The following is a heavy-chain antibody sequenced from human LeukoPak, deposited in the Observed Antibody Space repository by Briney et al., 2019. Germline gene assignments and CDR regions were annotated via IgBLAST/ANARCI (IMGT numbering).Heavy chain of an antibody. D-gene: IGHD4-17*01. CDR2: INHSGST. CDR3: ARGATVTSRLADY. V-gene: IGHV4-34*01. J-gene: IGHJ4*02. CDR1: GGSFSGYY. Sequence: SETLSLTCAVYGGSFSGYYWSWIRQPPGKGLEWIGEINHSGSTNYNPPLKSRVTISVDTSKNQFSLKLSSVTAADTAVYYCARGATVTSRLADYWGQGTLVTVSS.